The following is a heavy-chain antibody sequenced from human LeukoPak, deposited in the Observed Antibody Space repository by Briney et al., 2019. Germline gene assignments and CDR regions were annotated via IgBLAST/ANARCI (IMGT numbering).Heavy chain of an antibody. Sequence: GRSLRLSCAVSRLIFEDFCMSWVRQAPGGGLEWVSGIIWNGGRTAYADFVKGRFTICRDNRKKSLYLKMNSLRVGDTALYYCVRGLGVVTPGGDACDIWGQGTMVTVSS. CDR3: VRGLGVVTPGGDACDI. CDR1: RLIFEDFC. V-gene: IGHV3-20*04. J-gene: IGHJ3*02. D-gene: IGHD3-3*01. CDR2: IIWNGGRT.